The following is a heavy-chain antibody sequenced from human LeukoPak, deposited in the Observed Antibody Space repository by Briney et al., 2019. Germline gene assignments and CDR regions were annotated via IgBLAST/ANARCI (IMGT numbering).Heavy chain of an antibody. CDR3: ARVAWATGGIWWFDP. CDR1: GFTFSSYG. D-gene: IGHD5-12*01. CDR2: IKQDGSEK. V-gene: IGHV3-7*01. J-gene: IGHJ5*02. Sequence: GGTLRLSCAASGFTFSSYGMSWVRQAPGKGLEWVANIKQDGSEKYYVDSVKGRFTISRDNAKNSLYLQMNSLRAEDTAVYYCARVAWATGGIWWFDPWGQGTLVTVSS.